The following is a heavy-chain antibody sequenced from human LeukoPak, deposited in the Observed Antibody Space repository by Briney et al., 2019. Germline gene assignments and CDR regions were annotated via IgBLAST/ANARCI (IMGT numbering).Heavy chain of an antibody. CDR1: GYTFTSFD. CDR2: MNYNSGNT. D-gene: IGHD1-26*01. J-gene: IGHJ4*02. Sequence: ASVKVSCKASGYTFTSFDINWVRQATGQGLEWMGWMNYNSGNTGYAQKFQGRVIMTRNISISTAYMELSSPRSEDSAVYYCARGIVGALPFDYWGQGTLVTVSS. V-gene: IGHV1-8*01. CDR3: ARGIVGALPFDY.